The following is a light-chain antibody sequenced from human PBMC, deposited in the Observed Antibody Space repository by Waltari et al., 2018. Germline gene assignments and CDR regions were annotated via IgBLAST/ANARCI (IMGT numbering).Light chain of an antibody. J-gene: IGKJ2*01. CDR1: QDIRSD. CDR2: GAS. Sequence: QMTQSPSSLSASVGDSVTITCRASQDIRSDLVWYQQKPGQAPKRLISGASKLQTGVPSRFSGSGSGTQFTLTIGSLHPEDFAAYHCLQYNTYPLTFGQGTRLEIK. V-gene: IGKV1-17*01. CDR3: LQYNTYPLT.